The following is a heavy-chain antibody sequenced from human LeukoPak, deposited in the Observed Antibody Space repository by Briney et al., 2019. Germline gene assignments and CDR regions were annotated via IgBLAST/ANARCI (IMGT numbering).Heavy chain of an antibody. CDR2: INHSGST. CDR1: GGSFSGYY. D-gene: IGHD4-17*01. CDR3: ARGGAGDLRTPFDY. J-gene: IGHJ4*02. V-gene: IGHV4-34*01. Sequence: PSETLSLTCAVYGGSFSGYYWSWIRQPPGKGLEWIGEINHSGSTNYNPSLKSRVTISVDTSKNQFSLKLSSATASDTAVYYCARGGAGDLRTPFDYWGQGTLVTVSS.